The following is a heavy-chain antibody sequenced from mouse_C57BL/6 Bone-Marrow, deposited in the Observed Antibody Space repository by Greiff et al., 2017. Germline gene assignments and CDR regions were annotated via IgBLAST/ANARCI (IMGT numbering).Heavy chain of an antibody. D-gene: IGHD2-4*01. CDR2: ISSGGSYT. J-gene: IGHJ3*01. CDR3: ASYDYDGAWLAY. Sequence: EVKLMESGGDLVKPGGSLKLSCAASGFTFSSYGMCWVRQTPDKRLEWVATISSGGSYTYYPDSVKGRFTISSDNAKTTLYLQMSSLKSEDTAMYYCASYDYDGAWLAYWGQGTLVTVSA. V-gene: IGHV5-6*01. CDR1: GFTFSSYG.